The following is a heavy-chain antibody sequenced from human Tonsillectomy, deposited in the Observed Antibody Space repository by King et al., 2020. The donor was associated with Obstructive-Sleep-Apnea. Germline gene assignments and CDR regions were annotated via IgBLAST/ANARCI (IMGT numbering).Heavy chain of an antibody. J-gene: IGHJ5*02. CDR2: IKQDGSEK. Sequence: VQLVESGGGLVQPGGSLRLSCAASGFTFSSYWMSWVRQAPGKGLEWVANIKQDGSEKYYVDSVKGRFTISRDNAKNSLYLQMNSLRAEDTAVYYCAREGVWSGYLNWFDPWGQGTLVTVSS. V-gene: IGHV3-7*03. CDR3: AREGVWSGYLNWFDP. CDR1: GFTFSSYW. D-gene: IGHD3-3*01.